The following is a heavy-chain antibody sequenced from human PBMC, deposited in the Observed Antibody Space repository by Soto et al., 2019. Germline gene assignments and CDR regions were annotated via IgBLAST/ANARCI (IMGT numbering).Heavy chain of an antibody. CDR1: GDSVSSNSAA. CDR2: TYYRSKWYN. V-gene: IGHV6-1*01. D-gene: IGHD6-13*01. CDR3: ARGDSSSWYGYEYYYYGMDV. Sequence: SQTLSLTCAISGDSVSSNSAAWNWIRHSPSRGLEWLGRTYYRSKWYNDYAVSVKSRITINPDTSKNQFSLQLNSVTPEDTAVYYCARGDSSSWYGYEYYYYGMDVWGQGTTVTVSS. J-gene: IGHJ6*02.